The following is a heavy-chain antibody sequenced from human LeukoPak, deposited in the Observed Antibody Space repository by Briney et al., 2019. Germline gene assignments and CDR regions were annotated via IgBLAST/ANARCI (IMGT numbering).Heavy chain of an antibody. CDR2: IYYSGST. CDR3: ARIGHEDYYFDY. CDR1: GGSISSSGYY. Sequence: KPSETLSLTCTVSGGSISSSGYYWGWIPQPPGQGLEWIASIYYSGSTYYNPSLKRRVTISVDTSKNQFSLKLSSVTAADTAVYYCARIGHEDYYFDYWGQGTLVTVSS. V-gene: IGHV4-39*01. J-gene: IGHJ4*02.